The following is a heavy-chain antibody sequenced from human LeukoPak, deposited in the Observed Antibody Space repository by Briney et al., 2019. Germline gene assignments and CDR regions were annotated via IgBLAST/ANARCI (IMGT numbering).Heavy chain of an antibody. V-gene: IGHV1-2*02. Sequence: ASVKVSCKASGYTFTGYYTHWVRQAPGQGLEWMGWINPNSGGTNYAQKFQGRVTMTRDTSISTAYMELSRLRSDDTAVYYCARVGGYSYGGALRYWGQGTLVTVSS. J-gene: IGHJ4*02. CDR2: INPNSGGT. CDR1: GYTFTGYY. D-gene: IGHD5-18*01. CDR3: ARVGGYSYGGALRY.